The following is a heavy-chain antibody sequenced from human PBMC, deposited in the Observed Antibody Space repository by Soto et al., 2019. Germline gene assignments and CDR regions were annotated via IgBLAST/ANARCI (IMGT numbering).Heavy chain of an antibody. J-gene: IGHJ4*02. CDR3: AKALGGLSPESYDH. Sequence: QVQLVESGGGVVQPGRSLRLSCAASGFTFSSYNMHWVRQAPGKGLEWVAIILYDGSNQYYADSVKGRFTISRDNSKNTLYLEMNSLRVDDTAVYYCAKALGGLSPESYDHWGQGVLVTVS. D-gene: IGHD3-10*01. CDR1: GFTFSSYN. V-gene: IGHV3-30*18. CDR2: ILYDGSNQ.